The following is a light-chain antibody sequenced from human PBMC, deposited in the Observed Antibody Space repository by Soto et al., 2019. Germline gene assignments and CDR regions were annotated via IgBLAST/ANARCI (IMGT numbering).Light chain of an antibody. J-gene: IGKJ5*01. CDR1: QSVSSN. Sequence: EIVMTQSPATLSVSPWEIATLACRASQSVSSNLAWYQQKPGQAPRLLIYGASTRATGIPARFSGSGSGTEFTLIISSLQSEDVAVYYCQQYNDWPPNTFGQGTRLEIK. CDR3: QQYNDWPPNT. CDR2: GAS. V-gene: IGKV3-15*01.